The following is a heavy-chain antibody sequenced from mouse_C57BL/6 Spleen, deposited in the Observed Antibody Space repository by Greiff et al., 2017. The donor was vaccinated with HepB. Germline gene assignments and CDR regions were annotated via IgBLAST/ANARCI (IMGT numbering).Heavy chain of an antibody. CDR3: ATTHEI. J-gene: IGHJ2*01. D-gene: IGHD4-1*02. CDR1: GYTFTSYT. V-gene: IGHV1-4*01. Sequence: VQLQQSGAELARPGASVKMSCKASGYTFTSYTIHWVKQRPGQGLEWIGYINPSSGYTKYKQKFKDKATLTADKSSSTAYMQLSSLTYEDSAVYYCATTHEIWGQGTTLTVSS. CDR2: INPSSGYT.